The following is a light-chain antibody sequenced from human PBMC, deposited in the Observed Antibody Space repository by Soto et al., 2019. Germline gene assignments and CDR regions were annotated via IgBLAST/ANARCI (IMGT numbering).Light chain of an antibody. Sequence: EIVLTQSPGTLSWSPGERATLSCSASQSVSSSYLAWYQQKPGQAPRLLIYGASSRATGIPDRFSGSGSGTEFTLTISSLQPDDFATYYCQQYNSYPWTFGQGTKVDI. CDR3: QQYNSYPWT. J-gene: IGKJ1*01. V-gene: IGKV3-20*01. CDR2: GAS. CDR1: QSVSSSY.